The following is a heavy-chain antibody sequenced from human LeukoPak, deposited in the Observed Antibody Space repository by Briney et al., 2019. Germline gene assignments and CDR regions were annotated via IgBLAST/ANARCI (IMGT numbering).Heavy chain of an antibody. CDR2: IYTSGST. V-gene: IGHV4-4*07. Sequence: SETLSLTCTVSGGSISSYYWSWIRQPAGKGLEWIGRIYTSGSTNYNPSLKSRVTISVDTSKNQFSLKLSSVTAADTAVYYCAIIQGSSRTFDYWGQGTLVTVSS. CDR3: AIIQGSSRTFDY. J-gene: IGHJ4*02. CDR1: GGSISSYY. D-gene: IGHD6-6*01.